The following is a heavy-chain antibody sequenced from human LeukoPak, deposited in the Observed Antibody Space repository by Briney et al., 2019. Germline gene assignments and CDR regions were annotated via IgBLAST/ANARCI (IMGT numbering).Heavy chain of an antibody. J-gene: IGHJ4*02. V-gene: IGHV3-15*01. CDR1: GFTFSTAW. Sequence: GGSLRLSCAASGFTFSTAWVNWVRQAPGKGLEWVGRIKSKTDGGTIDYAAPVKDRFTISRDDSKNTLYLQMNSLKTEDTAVYYCTTDGYCSGGNCYSYDYWGLGTLVTVSS. D-gene: IGHD2-15*01. CDR3: TTDGYCSGGNCYSYDY. CDR2: IKSKTDGGTI.